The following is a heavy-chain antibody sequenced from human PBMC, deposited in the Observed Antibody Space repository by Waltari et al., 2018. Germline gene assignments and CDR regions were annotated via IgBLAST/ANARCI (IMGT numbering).Heavy chain of an antibody. D-gene: IGHD3-10*01. Sequence: EVQLVESGGGLVKPGGSLRLSCAASGFSFSTDWMNWARHVPGEGLVSVARINPNGNTVLYADSVKGRFTTSRDNAKNTLYLQMNSLRDDDTAVYYCTRSGFMDVWGQGTTVTVSS. V-gene: IGHV3-74*01. J-gene: IGHJ6*02. CDR3: TRSGFMDV. CDR2: INPNGNTV. CDR1: GFSFSTDW.